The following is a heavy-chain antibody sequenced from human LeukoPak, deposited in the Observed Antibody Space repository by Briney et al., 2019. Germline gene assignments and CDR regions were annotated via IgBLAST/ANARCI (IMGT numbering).Heavy chain of an antibody. CDR1: GYTLTELS. Sequence: GASVKVSCKVSGYTLTELSMHWVRQAPGKGLEWMGGFDPEDGETIYAQKFQGRVTITADESTSTAYMELSSLRSEDTAVYYCARVTMIVPSYFDYWGQGTLVTVSS. CDR3: ARVTMIVPSYFDY. V-gene: IGHV1-24*01. CDR2: FDPEDGET. J-gene: IGHJ4*02. D-gene: IGHD3-22*01.